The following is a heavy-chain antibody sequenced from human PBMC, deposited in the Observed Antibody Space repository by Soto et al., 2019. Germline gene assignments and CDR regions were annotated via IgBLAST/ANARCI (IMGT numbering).Heavy chain of an antibody. D-gene: IGHD3-10*01. CDR2: IKSKTDGGTT. CDR3: TSALPRVLRGDCSY. Sequence: PGGSLRLSCAASGFTFSNAWVSWVRQAPGKGLEWVGRIKSKTDGGTTDYAAPVKGRFTISRDDSKNTLYLQMNSLKSEDTGIYYCTSALPRVLRGDCSYWGQGTQVTVSS. V-gene: IGHV3-15*01. CDR1: GFTFSNAW. J-gene: IGHJ4*02.